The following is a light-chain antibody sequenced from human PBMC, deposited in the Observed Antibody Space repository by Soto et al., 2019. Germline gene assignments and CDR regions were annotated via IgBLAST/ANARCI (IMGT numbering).Light chain of an antibody. CDR1: SSDVGGYNY. Sequence: QSALTQPASVSGSPGQSITISCTGTSSDVGGYNYVSWYQQHPGKALKLMIYEVSNRPSGVSNRFSGSKSGNTASLTISGLQAEDEADYYCSSYTSSSIDYVFGTGTKLTVL. CDR3: SSYTSSSIDYV. CDR2: EVS. J-gene: IGLJ1*01. V-gene: IGLV2-14*01.